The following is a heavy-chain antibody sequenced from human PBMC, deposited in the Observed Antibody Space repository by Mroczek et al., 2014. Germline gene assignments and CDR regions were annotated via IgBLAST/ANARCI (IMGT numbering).Heavy chain of an antibody. V-gene: IGHV3-74*01. CDR2: IRNDGSTT. CDR1: GFTFSSYW. J-gene: IGHJ4*02. Sequence: VQLQESGGGLVQPGGSLRLSCAASGFTFSSYWMHWVRQAPGKGLVWVSRIRNDGSTTAYEDSVKGRFTISRDNAKNTVYLQMNSLRAEDTAVYYCTRDPSYCTNGVCYPDYWGQGTWSPSPQ. CDR3: TRDPSYCTNGVCYPDY. D-gene: IGHD2-8*01.